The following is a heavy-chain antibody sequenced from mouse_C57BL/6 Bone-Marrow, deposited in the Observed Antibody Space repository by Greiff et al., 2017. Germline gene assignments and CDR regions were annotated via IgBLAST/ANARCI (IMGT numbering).Heavy chain of an antibody. CDR1: GYTFTSYW. D-gene: IGHD1-1*01. CDR3: ARSPFITTVVATRYFDY. J-gene: IGHJ2*01. V-gene: IGHV1-64*01. CDR2: IHPNSGST. Sequence: QVHVKQSGAELVKPGASVKLSCKASGYTFTSYWMHWVKQRPGQGLEWIGMIHPNSGSTNYNEKFKSKATLTVDKSSSTAYMQLSSLTSEDSAVYYCARSPFITTVVATRYFDYWGQGTTLTVSS.